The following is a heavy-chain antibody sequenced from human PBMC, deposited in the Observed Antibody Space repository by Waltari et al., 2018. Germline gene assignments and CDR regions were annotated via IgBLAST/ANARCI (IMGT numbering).Heavy chain of an antibody. D-gene: IGHD6-19*01. Sequence: HVQLQESGPRLVKPSETLSLTCTVSGGSISTYHWNWIRQPPGKGLEWIGFIYSSGTTNYRPSIKSRVTISLDTSKNQFSLNLNSVTAADTAIYYCARGARANSGWPYFDSWGQGTLVTVSS. V-gene: IGHV4-59*01. CDR1: GGSISTYH. CDR2: IYSSGTT. J-gene: IGHJ4*02. CDR3: ARGARANSGWPYFDS.